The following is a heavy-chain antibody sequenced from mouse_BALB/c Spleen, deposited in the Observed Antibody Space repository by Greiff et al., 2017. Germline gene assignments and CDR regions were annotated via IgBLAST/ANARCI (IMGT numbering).Heavy chain of an antibody. D-gene: IGHD1-1*01. CDR1: GDSITSGY. J-gene: IGHJ2*01. CDR2: ISYSGST. Sequence: EGKLQESGPSLVKPSQTLSLTCSVTGDSITSGYWNWIRKFPGNKLEYMGYISYSGSTYYNPSLKSRISITRDTSKNQFFLQLNSVTTEDTATYYCARAVVATDYWGQGTTLTVSS. V-gene: IGHV3-8*02. CDR3: ARAVVATDY.